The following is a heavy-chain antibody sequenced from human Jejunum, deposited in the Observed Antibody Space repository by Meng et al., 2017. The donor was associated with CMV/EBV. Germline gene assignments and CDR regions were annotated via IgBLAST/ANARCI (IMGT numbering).Heavy chain of an antibody. J-gene: IGHJ1*01. Sequence: ASGLTFRSYAMTWVRQAPGKGLEWVSAINDIGDTTKYADSVKGRFTISRDNSKNTLYLRMNGLRVEDTAVYYCAKRRIAAAGDFQHWGQGTLVTVSS. D-gene: IGHD6-13*01. V-gene: IGHV3-23*01. CDR2: INDIGDTT. CDR3: AKRRIAAAGDFQH. CDR1: GLTFRSYA.